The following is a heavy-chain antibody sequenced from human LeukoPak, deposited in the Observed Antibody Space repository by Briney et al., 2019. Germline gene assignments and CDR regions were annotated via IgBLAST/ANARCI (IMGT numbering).Heavy chain of an antibody. CDR1: GFILSAYA. CDR3: AKVWGKLVPHVEAWSAYYMDV. Sequence: PGGSLRLSCVVSGFILSAYAMTWVGQAPDKGLEWVARVGGRGGGANYADSVKGRFNIFADSSKTTLYLQMNSLRAEDTAVYYCAKVWGKLVPHVEAWSAYYMDVWGKGVTVIVSS. CDR2: VGGRGGGA. J-gene: IGHJ6*03. D-gene: IGHD6-13*01. V-gene: IGHV3-23*01.